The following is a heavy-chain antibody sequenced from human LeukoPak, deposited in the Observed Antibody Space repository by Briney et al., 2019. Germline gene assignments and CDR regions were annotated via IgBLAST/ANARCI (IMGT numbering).Heavy chain of an antibody. J-gene: IGHJ4*02. Sequence: PGGSLRLSCAASGFTFSSYAMHWVRQAPGKGLEWVAVISYDGSNEYYADSVKGRFTISRDNSKNTLYLQMNSLRAEDTAVYYCARDLRPLLRYFDWLYLINWGQGTLVTVSS. CDR1: GFTFSSYA. CDR3: ARDLRPLLRYFDWLYLIN. CDR2: ISYDGSNE. D-gene: IGHD3-9*01. V-gene: IGHV3-30-3*01.